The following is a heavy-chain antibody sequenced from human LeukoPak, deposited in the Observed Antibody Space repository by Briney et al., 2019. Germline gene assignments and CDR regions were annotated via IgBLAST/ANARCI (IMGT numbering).Heavy chain of an antibody. CDR1: GGTFSSYA. CDR3: ARVSYYDISTGYYNWFDP. D-gene: IGHD3-9*01. J-gene: IGHJ5*02. Sequence: SVKVSCKASGGTFSSYAISWVRQAPGQGLEWMGGIIPIFGTANYAQKFQGRVTITADKSTSTAYMELSSLRSEDTAVYYCARVSYYDISTGYYNWFDPWGQGTLVTVSS. CDR2: IIPIFGTA. V-gene: IGHV1-69*06.